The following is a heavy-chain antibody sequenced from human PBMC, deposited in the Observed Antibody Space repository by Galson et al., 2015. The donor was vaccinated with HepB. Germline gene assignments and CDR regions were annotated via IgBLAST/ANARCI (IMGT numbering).Heavy chain of an antibody. Sequence: SLRLSCAASGFTFSSYAMSWVRQAPGKGLEWVSAISGSGGSTYYADSVKGRFTISRDNSKNTLYLQMNSLRAEDTAVYYCAKAPGDYDILTGYYVWGQGTLVTVSS. CDR2: ISGSGGST. CDR1: GFTFSSYA. D-gene: IGHD3-9*01. J-gene: IGHJ4*02. CDR3: AKAPGDYDILTGYYV. V-gene: IGHV3-23*01.